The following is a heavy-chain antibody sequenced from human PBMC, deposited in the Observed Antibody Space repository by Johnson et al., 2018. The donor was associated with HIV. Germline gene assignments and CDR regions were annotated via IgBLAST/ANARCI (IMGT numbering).Heavy chain of an antibody. CDR2: IYSGGST. J-gene: IGHJ3*01. CDR1: GFTVSTNY. CDR3: ATPLGGWRWGDAFDV. V-gene: IGHV3-66*01. Sequence: VQLVESGGGLVQPGGSLRLSCAASGFTVSTNYMSWVRQAPGKGLEWVSLIYSGGSTYYAESVKGRSIISRDNSKNTLYLQMNSLRAEDTAVYYCATPLGGWRWGDAFDVWGQGTMVTVSS. D-gene: IGHD3-16*01.